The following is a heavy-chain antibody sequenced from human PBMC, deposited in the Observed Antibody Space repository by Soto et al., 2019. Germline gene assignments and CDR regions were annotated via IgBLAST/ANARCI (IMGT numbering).Heavy chain of an antibody. CDR2: ISGSGGST. V-gene: IGHV3-23*01. CDR1: GFTFSSYA. CDR3: AKGITMLVVVIKT. Sequence: EVRFLESGGGLVQPGGSLRLSCAASGFTFSSYAMPWVRQAPGKGLEWVSVISGSGGSTYYADSVKGRFTISRDNSKNMFYLEMNSLRAEDTAAYYCAKGITMLVVVIKTWGQGTLVSVSS. D-gene: IGHD3-22*01. J-gene: IGHJ5*02.